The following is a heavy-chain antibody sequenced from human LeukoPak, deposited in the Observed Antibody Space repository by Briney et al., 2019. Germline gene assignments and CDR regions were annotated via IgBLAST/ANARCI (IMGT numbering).Heavy chain of an antibody. D-gene: IGHD3-10*01. CDR3: ATADDGDNRKNFDY. CDR2: FDPEDGET. Sequence: ASVKVSCKVSGYTLTELSMHWVRQAPGKGLEWMGGFDPEDGETIYAQKFQGRVTMTEDTSTDTAYMELSSLRSEDTAVYYCATADDGDNRKNFDYWGQGTLVTVSS. J-gene: IGHJ4*02. CDR1: GYTLTELS. V-gene: IGHV1-24*01.